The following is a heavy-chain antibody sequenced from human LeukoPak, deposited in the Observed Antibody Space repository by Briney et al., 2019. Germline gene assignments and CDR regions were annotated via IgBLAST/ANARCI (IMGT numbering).Heavy chain of an antibody. Sequence: PSETLSLTCAVYGGSFSGYYWSWMRQPPGKGLEWIGEINHSGSTNYNASLKSRVTISVDTSKNQFSLKLSSVTAADTAVYYCARGIVVVPAAFDYWGQGTLVTVSS. CDR1: GGSFSGYY. J-gene: IGHJ4*02. CDR2: INHSGST. D-gene: IGHD2-2*01. V-gene: IGHV4-34*01. CDR3: ARGIVVVPAAFDY.